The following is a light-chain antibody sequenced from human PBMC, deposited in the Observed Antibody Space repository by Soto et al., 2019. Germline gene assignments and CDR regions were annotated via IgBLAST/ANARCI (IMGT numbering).Light chain of an antibody. CDR2: EVS. CDR1: SSDVGGYNY. Sequence: QSALTQPPSASGSPGQSVTISCTGTSSDVGGYNYVSWYQHHPGKGLKLMIFEVSKRPSGVPDRFSGSKSGNTASLTVAGLQAEDEADYYCSSYAGTNNYVFGTGTKLTVL. J-gene: IGLJ1*01. V-gene: IGLV2-8*01. CDR3: SSYAGTNNYV.